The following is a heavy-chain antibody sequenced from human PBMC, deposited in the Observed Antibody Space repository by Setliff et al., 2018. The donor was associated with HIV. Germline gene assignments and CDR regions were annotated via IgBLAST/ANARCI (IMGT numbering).Heavy chain of an antibody. CDR2: IIPILGVA. CDR3: VRGVQSPPHYSYYYMDV. V-gene: IGHV1-69*02. J-gene: IGHJ6*03. Sequence: ASVKVSCKASRSTFNSHTINWARQAPGQGLDWMGRIIPILGVANYAQRFQGKVTITADKSTSTAYMELTSLRSDDTAMYYCVRGVQSPPHYSYYYMDVWGEGTMVTVSS. D-gene: IGHD3-3*01. CDR1: RSTFNSHT.